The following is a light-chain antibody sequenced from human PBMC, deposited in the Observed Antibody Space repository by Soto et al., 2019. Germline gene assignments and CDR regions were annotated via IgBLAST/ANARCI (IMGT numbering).Light chain of an antibody. CDR1: SSDVGGYNY. Sequence: QSVLTQPASVSGSPGQSITISCTGTSSDVGGYNYVSWYQHHPGKAPKLMIYEVSNRPSGVSNRFSGSKSGNTASLTISGLQAEDEADYYCSSYTASSTVVFGVGTKLTVL. CDR3: SSYTASSTVV. J-gene: IGLJ2*01. CDR2: EVS. V-gene: IGLV2-14*01.